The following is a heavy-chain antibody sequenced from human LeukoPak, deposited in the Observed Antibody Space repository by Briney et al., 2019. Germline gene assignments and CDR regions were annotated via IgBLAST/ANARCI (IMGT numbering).Heavy chain of an antibody. Sequence: SETLSLTCAVYGGSFSGYYWSWIRQPPGKGLEWIGEINHSGSTNYNPSLKRRVTISVDTSKNQFSLKLSPVTAADTAVYYCARGLSGSYRPARDYWGQGTLVTVSS. CDR3: ARGLSGSYRPARDY. V-gene: IGHV4-34*01. CDR2: INHSGST. CDR1: GGSFSGYY. J-gene: IGHJ4*02. D-gene: IGHD1-26*01.